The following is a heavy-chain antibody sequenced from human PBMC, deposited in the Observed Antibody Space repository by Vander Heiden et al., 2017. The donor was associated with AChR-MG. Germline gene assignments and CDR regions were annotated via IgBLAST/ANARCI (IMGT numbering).Heavy chain of an antibody. D-gene: IGHD3-3*01. J-gene: IGHJ5*02. V-gene: IGHV1-8*01. CDR1: GYTFPSYD. CDR2: MNPNSGNT. CDR3: ARGRVVIKVRWFDP. Sequence: QVQLVQSGAEVKKPGAAVKVSCKASGYTFPSYDINWVRQATGQGFGWMGWMNPNSGNTGYAQKFQGRVTMTRNNSISTAYMGLSSLRSEDTAVYYCARGRVVIKVRWFDPWGQGTLVTVSS.